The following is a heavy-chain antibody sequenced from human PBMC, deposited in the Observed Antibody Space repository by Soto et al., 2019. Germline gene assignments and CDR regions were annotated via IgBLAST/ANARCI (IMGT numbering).Heavy chain of an antibody. J-gene: IGHJ6*02. CDR3: TTFPVYCTNGVCRYYYYYYGMDV. CDR2: IRSKANSYAT. D-gene: IGHD2-8*01. CDR1: GFTFSGSA. Sequence: GGSLRLSCAASGFTFSGSAMHWVRQASGKGLEWVGRIRSKANSYATAYAASVKGRFTISRDDSKNTAYLQMNSLKTEDTAVYYCTTFPVYCTNGVCRYYYYYYGMDVWGQGTTVTVSS. V-gene: IGHV3-73*01.